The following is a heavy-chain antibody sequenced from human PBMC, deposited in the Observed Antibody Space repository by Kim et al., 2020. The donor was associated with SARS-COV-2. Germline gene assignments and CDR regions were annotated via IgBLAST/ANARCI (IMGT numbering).Heavy chain of an antibody. CDR2: VKQDRSQR. D-gene: IGHD3-16*01. V-gene: IGHV3-7*03. Sequence: GGSLRLSCAASGFTFSNSWMSWVRQAPGKGLEWVANVKQDRSQRYYVDSVKGRFTISRDNAKNSLYLQMNSLRAEDTAVYYCARFASVGYWGQGTLVIVSS. CDR1: GFTFSNSW. CDR3: ARFASVGY. J-gene: IGHJ4*02.